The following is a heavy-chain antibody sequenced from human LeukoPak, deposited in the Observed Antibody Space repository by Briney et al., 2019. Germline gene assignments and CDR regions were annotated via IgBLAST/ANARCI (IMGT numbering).Heavy chain of an antibody. CDR3: TRRPDSGSPNFDY. CDR2: IRTEANSYAT. D-gene: IGHD1-26*01. Sequence: GGSLKLSCADSGFTFSGSAIHWVRQASGKGLEWVGRIRTEANSYATQYGASMKGRFTISRDDSKNTAYLQMNSLKAEDTAVYYCTRRPDSGSPNFDYWGQGTLVTVSS. J-gene: IGHJ4*02. V-gene: IGHV3-73*01. CDR1: GFTFSGSA.